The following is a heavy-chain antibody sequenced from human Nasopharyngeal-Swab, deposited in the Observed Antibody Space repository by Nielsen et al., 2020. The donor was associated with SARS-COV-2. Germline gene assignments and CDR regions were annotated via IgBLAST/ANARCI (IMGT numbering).Heavy chain of an antibody. V-gene: IGHV1-46*01. Sequence: ASVKVSCKASVYTFTSYYMHWVRQAPGQGLEWMGIINPSGGSTSYAQKFQGSVTMTRNTSTSTAYIELSSLRSDETAVYYCARDGRDGYNYDAFDIWGQGTMVTVSS. J-gene: IGHJ3*02. D-gene: IGHD5-24*01. CDR2: INPSGGST. CDR3: ARDGRDGYNYDAFDI. CDR1: VYTFTSYY.